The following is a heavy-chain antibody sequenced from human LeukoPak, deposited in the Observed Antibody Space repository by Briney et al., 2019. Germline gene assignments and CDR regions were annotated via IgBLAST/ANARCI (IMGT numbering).Heavy chain of an antibody. CDR3: AKVGDNWDFDY. CDR2: ISSSGSYT. J-gene: IGHJ4*02. Sequence: PGGSLRLSCAASRFTFSSYSMNWVRQAPGKGLEWVSSISSSGSYTYYADSVKGRFTISRDNAKNSLYLQMNSLRAEDTAVYYCAKVGDNWDFDYWGQGTLVSVSS. D-gene: IGHD3-16*01. V-gene: IGHV3-21*01. CDR1: RFTFSSYS.